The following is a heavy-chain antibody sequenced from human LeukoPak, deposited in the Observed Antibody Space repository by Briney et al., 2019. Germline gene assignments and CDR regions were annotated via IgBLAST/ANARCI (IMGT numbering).Heavy chain of an antibody. Sequence: PGGSLRLSCAASGFTFSSYEMNWVRQAPGKGLEWGSYISSSGSTIYYADSVKGRFTISGDNAKNSLYLQMNSLRAEDTAVYYCARARWLQILGAFDIWGQGTMVTVSS. CDR2: ISSSGSTI. CDR3: ARARWLQILGAFDI. V-gene: IGHV3-48*03. CDR1: GFTFSSYE. J-gene: IGHJ3*02. D-gene: IGHD5-24*01.